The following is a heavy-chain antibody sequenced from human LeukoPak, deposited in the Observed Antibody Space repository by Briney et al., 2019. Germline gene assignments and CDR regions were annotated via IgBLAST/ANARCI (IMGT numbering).Heavy chain of an antibody. Sequence: GGSLRLSCAASGFTFSNYAMSWVRQAPGKGLEWVSAISADGASAYYADSVQGRFTISRDNSKSTLFLEMNSLRPEDTALYYCAKEGHYVWGSYRPEWLKSWGQGTLVTVSS. CDR3: AKEGHYVWGSYRPEWLKS. CDR2: ISADGASA. V-gene: IGHV3-23*01. J-gene: IGHJ5*02. CDR1: GFTFSNYA. D-gene: IGHD3-16*02.